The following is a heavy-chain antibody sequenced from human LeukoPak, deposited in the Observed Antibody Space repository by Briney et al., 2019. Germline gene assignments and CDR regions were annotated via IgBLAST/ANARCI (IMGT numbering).Heavy chain of an antibody. V-gene: IGHV3-21*01. CDR3: ARDLIVHSLKVAGYYFDY. Sequence: PGGSLRLSCAASGFAFSSYSMNLVRQAPGKGLEWVSSISSSSSYIYYADSVKGRFTISRDNAKNSLYLQMNSLRAEDTAVYYCARDLIVHSLKVAGYYFDYWGQGTLVTVSS. CDR1: GFAFSSYS. J-gene: IGHJ4*02. CDR2: ISSSSSYI. D-gene: IGHD6-19*01.